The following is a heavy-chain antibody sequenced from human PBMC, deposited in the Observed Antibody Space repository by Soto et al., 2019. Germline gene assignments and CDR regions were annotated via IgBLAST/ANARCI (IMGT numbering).Heavy chain of an antibody. V-gene: IGHV4-34*01. J-gene: IGHJ3*02. Sequence: PSETLSLTCAVYGGSFSGYYWSWIRQPPGKGLEWIGEINHSGSTNYNPYLKSRVTISVDTSKNQFSLKLSSVTAADTAVYYCARHDYDILTESAFDIWGQGTMVTVSS. CDR1: GGSFSGYY. CDR2: INHSGST. D-gene: IGHD3-9*01. CDR3: ARHDYDILTESAFDI.